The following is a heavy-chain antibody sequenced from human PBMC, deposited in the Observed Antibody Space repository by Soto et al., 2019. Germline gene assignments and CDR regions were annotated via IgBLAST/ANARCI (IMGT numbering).Heavy chain of an antibody. J-gene: IGHJ5*02. CDR1: GYIFTDYY. V-gene: IGHV1-2*02. CDR2: INPNGGGT. Sequence: QVQLVQSGAEVKKPGASVTVSCKASGYIFTDYYMNWVRQAPGQGLEWMGWINPNGGGTNYAQKFQGRVTMTTDTSISNAYMELSRLRSDDTAVYYCARPYCGTNSCHNWFDPWGQGTLVTVSS. CDR3: ARPYCGTNSCHNWFDP. D-gene: IGHD1-26*01.